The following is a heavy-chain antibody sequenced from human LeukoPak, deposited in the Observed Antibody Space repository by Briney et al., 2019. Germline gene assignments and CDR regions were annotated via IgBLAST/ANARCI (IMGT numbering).Heavy chain of an antibody. D-gene: IGHD6-19*01. CDR2: ISGSGGST. J-gene: IGHJ4*02. Sequence: PGGSLRLSCAACGFTFSSYAMSLVRQAPGKGLEWVSAISGSGGSTYYADSVKGRFTISRDNSKNTLYLQMNSLRAEDTAVYYCAKDQAYSSGADYWGQGTLVTVSS. V-gene: IGHV3-23*01. CDR3: AKDQAYSSGADY. CDR1: GFTFSSYA.